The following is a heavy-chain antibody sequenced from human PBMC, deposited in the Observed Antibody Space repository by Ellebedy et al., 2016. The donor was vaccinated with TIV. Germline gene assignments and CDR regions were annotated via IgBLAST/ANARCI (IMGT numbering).Heavy chain of an antibody. V-gene: IGHV3-33*01. Sequence: GESLKISCVVPGFTFSSHGMHWVRQAPGKGLEWVAVIWDDGSKKKSADSVKGRFTISRDNSKNRLYLQMNSLRAEDTAVYYCAREAWDGDYYVDYWGQGTLVTVSS. J-gene: IGHJ4*02. CDR2: IWDDGSKK. CDR1: GFTFSSHG. CDR3: AREAWDGDYYVDY. D-gene: IGHD4-17*01.